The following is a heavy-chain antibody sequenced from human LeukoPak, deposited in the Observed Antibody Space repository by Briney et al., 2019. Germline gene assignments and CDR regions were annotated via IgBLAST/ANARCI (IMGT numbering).Heavy chain of an antibody. D-gene: IGHD3-22*01. J-gene: IGHJ4*02. Sequence: GALVKVSCKASGGTFSSYAISWVRQAPGQGLEWMGGIIPIFGTANYAQKFQGRVTITADESTSTAYMELSSLRSEDTAVYYCARGGYYDSSGYIFDYWGQGTLVTVSS. CDR1: GGTFSSYA. CDR2: IIPIFGTA. CDR3: ARGGYYDSSGYIFDY. V-gene: IGHV1-69*13.